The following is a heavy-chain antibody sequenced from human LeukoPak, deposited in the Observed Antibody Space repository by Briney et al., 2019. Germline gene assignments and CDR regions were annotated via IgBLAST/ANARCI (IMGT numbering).Heavy chain of an antibody. CDR1: GSTLSSYA. Sequence: GGSLRLSCAASGSTLSSYAMNWVRQAPGKGLEWVSVINNSGDNTFYADSVKGRFTISRDNSKNTLYLQMSSLRGEDTAVYYCARSLKWNLVGFDYWGQGTLVTVSS. CDR3: ARSLKWNLVGFDY. CDR2: INNSGDNT. V-gene: IGHV3-23*01. D-gene: IGHD1-1*01. J-gene: IGHJ4*02.